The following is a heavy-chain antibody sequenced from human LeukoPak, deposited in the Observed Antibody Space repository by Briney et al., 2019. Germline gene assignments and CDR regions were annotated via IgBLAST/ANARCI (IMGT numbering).Heavy chain of an antibody. CDR2: IFYSGGT. CDR1: GGSISSSSYY. J-gene: IGHJ4*02. CDR3: ARHPVRSNSGELLGERFDY. Sequence: SETLSLTCTVSGGSISSSSYYWGWIRQPPGKGLEWIGGIFYSGGTYYNPSLKSRVTISVDTSKNQFSLKLSSVTAADTAVYYCARHPVRSNSGELLGERFDYWGQGPLVTVSS. V-gene: IGHV4-39*01. D-gene: IGHD1-26*01.